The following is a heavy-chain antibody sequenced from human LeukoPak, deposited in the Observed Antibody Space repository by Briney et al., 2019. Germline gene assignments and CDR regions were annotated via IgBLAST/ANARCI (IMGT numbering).Heavy chain of an antibody. V-gene: IGHV3-53*01. J-gene: IGHJ6*03. CDR1: GFTVNSNY. CDR3: ATTLRKHIVGTYYYMDV. CDR2: IYSGGST. Sequence: GGSLRLSCAASGFTVNSNYMSWVRQAPGKGLEWVSLIYSGGSTYYADSVKGRFTISRDNSKNTLYLQMNSLRAEDTAVYYCATTLRKHIVGTYYYMDVWGKGTTVTVSS. D-gene: IGHD2-15*01.